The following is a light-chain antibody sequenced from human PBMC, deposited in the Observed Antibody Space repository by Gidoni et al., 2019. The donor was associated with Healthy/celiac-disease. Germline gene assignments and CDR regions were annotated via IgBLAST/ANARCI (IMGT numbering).Light chain of an antibody. CDR3: MQALQTPPT. Sequence: IVVTQSPLSLPVTPVGPASKSCRSSQSLLHSNGYNSLDWYLQKPVQSPQLLIYLGSNRASGVPDRFSGSGSGTDFTLKISRVEAEDVGVYYCMQALQTPPTFGGGTKVEIK. J-gene: IGKJ4*01. CDR2: LGS. V-gene: IGKV2-28*01. CDR1: QSLLHSNGYNS.